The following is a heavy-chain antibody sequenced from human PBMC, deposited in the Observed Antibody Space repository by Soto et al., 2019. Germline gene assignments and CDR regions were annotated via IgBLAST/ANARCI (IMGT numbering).Heavy chain of an antibody. J-gene: IGHJ4*02. CDR3: AKSPRGEMATD. CDR2: INTYNGMT. V-gene: IGHV1-18*01. Sequence: QVQLVQSGGEVKKPGASVTVSCKASGYTFINYHITWVRQAPGQGLEWMAWINTYNGMTDYAQRFQXRVTMTRDTPTSTAYMELRNLGSDDTAVYFCAKSPRGEMATDWGQGTLVTVSS. D-gene: IGHD2-21*01. CDR1: GYTFINYH.